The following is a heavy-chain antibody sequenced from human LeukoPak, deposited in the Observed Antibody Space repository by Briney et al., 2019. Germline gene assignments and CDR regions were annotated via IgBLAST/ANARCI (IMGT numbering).Heavy chain of an antibody. CDR2: IYDSGST. Sequence: SETLSLTCAVSGGPISSGGYAWSWIRQPPGKGLEWIGYIYDSGSTYYNPSLQSRVTVSLDRSKNQFSLKLSSVTAADTAVYYCARTLVVVAANFYYGMDVWGQGTTVTVSS. J-gene: IGHJ6*02. CDR3: ARTLVVVAANFYYGMDV. D-gene: IGHD2-15*01. V-gene: IGHV4-30-2*01. CDR1: GGPISSGGYA.